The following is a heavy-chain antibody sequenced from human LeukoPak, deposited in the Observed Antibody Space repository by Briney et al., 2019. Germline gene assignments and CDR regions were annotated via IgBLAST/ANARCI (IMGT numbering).Heavy chain of an antibody. V-gene: IGHV3-23*01. Sequence: GGPLRLSCAASGFTFSSYGMNWVRQAPGKGLEWVSGISNNGSYTYYADSVRGRFTISRDNSKNTLYLQMNSLRAEDTAVYYCAREDPDSSWGFDYWGQGTLVTVSS. CDR1: GFTFSSYG. CDR3: AREDPDSSWGFDY. D-gene: IGHD6-13*01. J-gene: IGHJ4*02. CDR2: ISNNGSYT.